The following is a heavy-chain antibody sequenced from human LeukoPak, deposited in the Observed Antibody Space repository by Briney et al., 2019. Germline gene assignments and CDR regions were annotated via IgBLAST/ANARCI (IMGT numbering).Heavy chain of an antibody. CDR2: MNPNSGNT. CDR1: GYTFTSYD. Sequence: GASVKVSCKASGYTFTSYDINWVRQATGQGLEWMGWMNPNSGNTGYAQKFQGRVTMTRNTSISTAYMELSSLRSEDTAVYYCARDFPYYDILTGYRYYYYGMDVWGQGTTVTVSS. CDR3: ARDFPYYDILTGYRYYYYGMDV. J-gene: IGHJ6*02. D-gene: IGHD3-9*01. V-gene: IGHV1-8*01.